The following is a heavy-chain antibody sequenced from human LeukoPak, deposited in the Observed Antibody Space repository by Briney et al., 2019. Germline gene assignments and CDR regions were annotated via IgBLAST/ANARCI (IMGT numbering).Heavy chain of an antibody. J-gene: IGHJ4*02. CDR3: ARHNYDFDFDY. V-gene: IGHV1-2*02. Sequence: ASVKVSCKASGYTFTNLYMHWVRQAPGQGLEWMGFIKPNSGGTNYAQKFQGRVTMTRDTSINTAYMELSRLTSDDTAVYFCARHNYDFDFDYWGQGTLVTVSS. CDR2: IKPNSGGT. D-gene: IGHD4-11*01. CDR1: GYTFTNLY.